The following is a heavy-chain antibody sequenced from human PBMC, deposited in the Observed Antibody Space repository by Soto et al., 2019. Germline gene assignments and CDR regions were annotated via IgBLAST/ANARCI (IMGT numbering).Heavy chain of an antibody. D-gene: IGHD3-16*01. CDR2: IFSSGTT. J-gene: IGHJ6*02. CDR3: ARVPSPFDYYYAMDV. V-gene: IGHV4-30-4*01. Sequence: SETLSLTCTVSGDSISSGNKYWSWIRQAPGKGLEWIGYIFSSGTTYYNPSLKSRLTMSLDTSQNQFSLRLASVTDADPAVYYCARVPSPFDYYYAMDVWGQGTTVTVSS. CDR1: GDSISSGNKY.